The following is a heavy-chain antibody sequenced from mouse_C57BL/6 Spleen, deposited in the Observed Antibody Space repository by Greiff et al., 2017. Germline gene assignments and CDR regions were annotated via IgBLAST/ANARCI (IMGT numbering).Heavy chain of an antibody. CDR1: GYTFTSYW. D-gene: IGHD1-1*01. J-gene: IGHJ4*01. Sequence: QQSCKASGYTFTSYWMDWVKQRPGQGLEWIGNIYPSDSETHYNQKFKDKATLTVDKSSSTAYMQLSSLTSEDSAVYYCAREWITTVVATDYYAMDYWGQGTSVTVSS. CDR2: IYPSDSET. V-gene: IGHV1-61*01. CDR3: AREWITTVVATDYYAMDY.